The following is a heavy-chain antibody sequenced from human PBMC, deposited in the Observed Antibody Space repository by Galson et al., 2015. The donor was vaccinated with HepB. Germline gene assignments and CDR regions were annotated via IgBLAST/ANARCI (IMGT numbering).Heavy chain of an antibody. D-gene: IGHD4-11*01. V-gene: IGHV4-31*03. CDR2: IYYSGST. CDR3: ARGGVHDYSNYYYYYMDV. CDR1: GGSISSGGYY. Sequence: TLSLTCTVSGGSISSGGYYWSWIRQHPGTGLEWIGYIYYSGSTYYNPSLKSRVTISVDTSRNQLSLKLSSVTAADTAVYYCARGGVHDYSNYYYYYMDVWGKGTTVTVSS. J-gene: IGHJ6*03.